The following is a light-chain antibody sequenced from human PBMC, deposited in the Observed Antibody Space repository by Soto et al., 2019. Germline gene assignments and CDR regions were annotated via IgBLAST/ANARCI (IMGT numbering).Light chain of an antibody. CDR3: QQYNNWPPWT. CDR2: WSS. Sequence: DFVMTQSPDSLAVSLGERATINCKSSQSVLYSSNNKNYLAWYQQKPGQPPKLLIYWSSTRESGVPDRFSGGGSGTDFTLTISRLQSEDFAVYYCQQYNNWPPWTFGQGTKVDIK. J-gene: IGKJ1*01. CDR1: QSVLYSSNNKNY. V-gene: IGKV4-1*01.